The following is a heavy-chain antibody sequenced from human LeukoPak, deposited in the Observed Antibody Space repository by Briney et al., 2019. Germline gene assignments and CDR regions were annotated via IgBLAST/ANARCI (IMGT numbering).Heavy chain of an antibody. J-gene: IGHJ4*02. D-gene: IGHD2-15*01. CDR3: ARRRLGRGIVVVVAAPYSAGPFDY. CDR2: IYSSETT. V-gene: IGHV4-59*12. CDR1: GFTFSEYG. Sequence: PGRSLRLSCAPSGFTFSEYGMHWIRQPPGKGLEWIGYIYSSETTEYKPSLKSRVTISVDTSKNQFSLKLSSVTAADTAVYYCARRRLGRGIVVVVAAPYSAGPFDYWGQGTLVTVSS.